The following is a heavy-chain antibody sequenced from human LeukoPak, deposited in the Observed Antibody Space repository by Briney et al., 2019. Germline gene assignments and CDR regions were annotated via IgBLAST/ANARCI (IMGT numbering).Heavy chain of an antibody. V-gene: IGHV4-34*01. CDR3: ARSGTIFGVVISYYYYGMDV. CDR2: INHSGST. D-gene: IGHD3-3*01. J-gene: IGHJ6*02. Sequence: SETLSLTCAVYGGSFSGYYWSWIRQPPGKGLEWIGEINHSGSTNYSPSLKSRVTISVDTSKNQFSLKLSSVTAADTAVYYCARSGTIFGVVISYYYYGMDVWGQGTTVTVSS. CDR1: GGSFSGYY.